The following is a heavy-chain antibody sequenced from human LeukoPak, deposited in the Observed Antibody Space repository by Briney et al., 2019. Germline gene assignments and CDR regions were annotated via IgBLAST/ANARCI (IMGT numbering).Heavy chain of an antibody. CDR3: ARVGFNYESSGYGYFDY. CDR2: ISSSSSYI. J-gene: IGHJ4*02. CDR1: GFTFSSYS. V-gene: IGHV3-21*01. Sequence: GGSLRLSCAASGFTFSSYSMNWVRQAPGKGLEWVSSISSSSSYIYYADSVKGRFTISRDNAKNSLYLQMNSLRAEDTAVYYCARVGFNYESSGYGYFDYWGQGTLVTVSS. D-gene: IGHD3-22*01.